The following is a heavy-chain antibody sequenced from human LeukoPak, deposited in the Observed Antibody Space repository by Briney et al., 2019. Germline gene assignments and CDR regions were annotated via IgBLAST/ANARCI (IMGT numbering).Heavy chain of an antibody. CDR3: ARAAYSAPYNWFDP. CDR1: GFTVSSNY. D-gene: IGHD6-13*01. CDR2: IYSGGST. J-gene: IGHJ5*02. Sequence: GGSLRLSCAASGFTVSSNYMSWVRQAPGKGLEWVSVIYSGGSTYYADSVKGRFTISRDNSKNTLYLQMNSLRAEDTAVYYCARAAYSAPYNWFDPWGQGTLVTVSS. V-gene: IGHV3-66*01.